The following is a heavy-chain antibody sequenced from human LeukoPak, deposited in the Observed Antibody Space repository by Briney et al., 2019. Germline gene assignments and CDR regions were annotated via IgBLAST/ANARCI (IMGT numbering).Heavy chain of an antibody. Sequence: PGGSLRLSCAASGFTFSSYAMHWVRQAPGKGLEWVAVISYDGSNKYYADSVKGRFTISRDNAKNSLYLQMNSLRAEDTAVYYCARDRDVDTGTNWFDPWGQGTLVTVSS. CDR1: GFTFSSYA. V-gene: IGHV3-30*04. J-gene: IGHJ5*02. CDR3: ARDRDVDTGTNWFDP. D-gene: IGHD5-18*01. CDR2: ISYDGSNK.